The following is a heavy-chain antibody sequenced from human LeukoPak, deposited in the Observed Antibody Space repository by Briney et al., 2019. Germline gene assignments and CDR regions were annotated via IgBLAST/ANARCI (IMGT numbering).Heavy chain of an antibody. CDR1: GYTFTGYY. Sequence: ASVKVSCKASGYTFTGYYMHWVRQAPGQGLEWMGWINPNSGGTNYAQKFQGRVTMTRDTSISTAYMELSRLRSDDTAVYYCARGGYSSSWSGRGNWFDPWGQGTLVTVSS. V-gene: IGHV1-2*02. D-gene: IGHD6-13*01. J-gene: IGHJ5*02. CDR3: ARGGYSSSWSGRGNWFDP. CDR2: INPNSGGT.